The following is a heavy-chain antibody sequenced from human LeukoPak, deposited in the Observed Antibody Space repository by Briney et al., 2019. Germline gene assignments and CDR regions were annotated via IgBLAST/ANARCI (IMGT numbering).Heavy chain of an antibody. D-gene: IGHD2/OR15-2a*01. CDR3: VASLSHSVFDY. V-gene: IGHV3-21*01. CDR2: ISRSSSQI. Sequence: GGSLRLSCAASGFTFSRHSMNWLRQAPGKGLEWVSSISRSSSQIYYADSVKGRFTVSRDNAKNSLFLQMSSLRAEDTAVYYCVASLSHSVFDYWGQGTLVTVSS. J-gene: IGHJ4*02. CDR1: GFTFSRHS.